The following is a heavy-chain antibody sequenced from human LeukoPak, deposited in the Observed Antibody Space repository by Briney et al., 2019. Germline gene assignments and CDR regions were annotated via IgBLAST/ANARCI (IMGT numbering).Heavy chain of an antibody. Sequence: GGSLRLSCAASGFTFSSYAMHWVRQAPGKGLEWVAVISYDGSNKYYADSGKGRFTISRDNSKNTLYLQMNSLRAEDTAVYYCARPVGYYSYFDYWGQGTLVTVSS. V-gene: IGHV3-30-3*01. CDR2: ISYDGSNK. CDR3: ARPVGYYSYFDY. J-gene: IGHJ4*02. CDR1: GFTFSSYA. D-gene: IGHD3-22*01.